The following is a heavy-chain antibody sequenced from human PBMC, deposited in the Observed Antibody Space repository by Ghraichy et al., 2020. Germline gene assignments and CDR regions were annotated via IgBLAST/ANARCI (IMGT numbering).Heavy chain of an antibody. CDR1: GGTFSSYA. CDR3: ARDRTYYYGSGSYYKTPLYGMDV. J-gene: IGHJ6*02. CDR2: IIPIFGTA. D-gene: IGHD3-10*01. V-gene: IGHV1-69*13. Sequence: SVKVSCKASGGTFSSYAISWVRQAPGQGLEWMGGIIPIFGTANYAQKFQGRVTITADESTSTAYMELSSLRSEDTAVYYCARDRTYYYGSGSYYKTPLYGMDVWGQGTTVTVSS.